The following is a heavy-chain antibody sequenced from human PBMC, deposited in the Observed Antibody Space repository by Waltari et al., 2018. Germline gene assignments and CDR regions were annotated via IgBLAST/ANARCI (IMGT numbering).Heavy chain of an antibody. Sequence: QLQLQESGPGLVKPSETLSLTCTVSGGSISSESYYCGWIRQPPGKGLEWIGIISYSGSTYHNPALKSRVTISVDTSKNQFSLKLSSVTAADTAVYYCARLSYHIVAGYGWFDPWGLGTLVTVSS. V-gene: IGHV4-39*01. CDR2: ISYSGST. J-gene: IGHJ5*02. CDR3: ARLSYHIVAGYGWFDP. D-gene: IGHD3-9*01. CDR1: GGSISSESYY.